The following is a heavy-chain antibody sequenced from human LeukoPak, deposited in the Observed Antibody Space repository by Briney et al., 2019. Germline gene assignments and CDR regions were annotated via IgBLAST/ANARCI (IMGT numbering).Heavy chain of an antibody. D-gene: IGHD2-2*01. J-gene: IGHJ4*02. CDR2: ISDGNSTV. V-gene: IGHV3-48*01. Sequence: GVYLRLSCAASGFTFRTYNRNWVRPAPRQGLEWVSYISDGNSTVYYADSVKGRFTISRDNAKNSLYLHMNSLRAEDTAVYYCARDRAIGAPTALDYWGQGTLVTVSS. CDR3: ARDRAIGAPTALDY. CDR1: GFTFRTYN.